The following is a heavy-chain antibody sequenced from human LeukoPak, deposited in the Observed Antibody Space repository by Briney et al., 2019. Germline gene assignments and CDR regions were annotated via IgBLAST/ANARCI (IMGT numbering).Heavy chain of an antibody. CDR3: AKDEYSSGYIRGFDY. CDR2: ISGSGGST. D-gene: IGHD5-18*01. CDR1: GFTFSSYA. Sequence: GGSLRLSCAASGFTFSSYAMSWVRQAPGKGLEWVSRISGSGGSTYYADSVKGRFTISRDNSKNTLSLKMNSLRAEDTAVYYCAKDEYSSGYIRGFDYWGQGTLVTVSS. V-gene: IGHV3-23*01. J-gene: IGHJ4*02.